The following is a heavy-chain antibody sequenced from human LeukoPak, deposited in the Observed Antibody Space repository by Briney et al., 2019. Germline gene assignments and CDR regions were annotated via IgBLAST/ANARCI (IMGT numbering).Heavy chain of an antibody. J-gene: IGHJ4*02. CDR1: GFTFDDYA. CDR3: AKDSGYYDSSGYYDY. D-gene: IGHD3-22*01. V-gene: IGHV3-9*01. CDR2: ISWNSGSI. Sequence: PGRSLRLSCAASGFTFDDYAMHWVRQAPGKGLEWVSGISWNSGSIGYADSVKGRFTISRGNAKNSLYLQMNSLRAEDTALYYCAKDSGYYDSSGYYDYWGQGTLVTVSS.